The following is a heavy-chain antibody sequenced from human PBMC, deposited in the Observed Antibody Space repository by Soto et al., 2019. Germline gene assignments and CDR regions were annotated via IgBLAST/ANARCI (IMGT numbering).Heavy chain of an antibody. CDR1: GGTFNTYA. D-gene: IGHD3-10*01. Sequence: QVQLVQSGAEMKKPGSSVKVSCQSSGGTFNTYAMNWVRQAPGQGPEWMGDISPMFGAANYAPKFQGRVTITADESTGKSYMQLSSLTSGDTALYFCAREGQVHTPAFVYWGQGTLVTVSS. CDR3: AREGQVHTPAFVY. V-gene: IGHV1-69*19. J-gene: IGHJ4*02. CDR2: ISPMFGAA.